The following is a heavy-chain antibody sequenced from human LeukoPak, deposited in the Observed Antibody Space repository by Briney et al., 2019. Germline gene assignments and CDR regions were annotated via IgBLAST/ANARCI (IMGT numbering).Heavy chain of an antibody. V-gene: IGHV1-69*04. J-gene: IGHJ4*02. CDR1: GGTFSSYA. CDR3: ARDTHLIVLLPTAPSGEIDY. Sequence: ASVKVSCKASGGTFSSYAISWVRQAPGQGLEWMGRIIPILGIANYAQKFQGRVTITADKSTSTAYMELSSLRSEDTAVYYCARDTHLIVLLPTAPSGEIDYWGQGTLVTVSS. D-gene: IGHD2-2*01. CDR2: IIPILGIA.